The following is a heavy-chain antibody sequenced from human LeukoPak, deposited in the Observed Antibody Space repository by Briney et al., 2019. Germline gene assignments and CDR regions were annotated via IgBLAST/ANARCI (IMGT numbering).Heavy chain of an antibody. CDR3: ARGLNGEDY. CDR1: GGSFSGYY. V-gene: IGHV4-34*01. D-gene: IGHD3-10*01. J-gene: IGHJ4*02. CDR2: INHGGST. Sequence: PSETLSLTCAVYGGSFSGYYWSWIRQPPGKGLEWIGEINHGGSTNYNPSLKSRVTISVDTSKNQFSLKLSSVTAADTAVYYCARGLNGEDYWGQGTLVTVSS.